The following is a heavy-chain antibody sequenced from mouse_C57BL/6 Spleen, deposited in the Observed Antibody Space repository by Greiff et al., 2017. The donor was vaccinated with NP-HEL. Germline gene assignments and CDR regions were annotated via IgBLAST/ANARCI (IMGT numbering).Heavy chain of an antibody. V-gene: IGHV5-6*01. CDR1: GFSFSSYG. CDR3: ARHRDYGSSFFFDY. Sequence: EVQVVESGGDLVKPGGSLKLSCAASGFSFSSYGMSWVRQTPDKRLEWVATISSGGSYTYYPDSVKGRFTISRDNAKNTLYLQMSSLKSEDTAMYYCARHRDYGSSFFFDYWGQGTTLTVSS. J-gene: IGHJ2*01. D-gene: IGHD1-1*01. CDR2: ISSGGSYT.